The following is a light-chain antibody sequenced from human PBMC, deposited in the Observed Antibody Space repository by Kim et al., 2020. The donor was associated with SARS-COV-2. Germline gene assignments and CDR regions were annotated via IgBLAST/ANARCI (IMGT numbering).Light chain of an antibody. Sequence: DVVMTQSPLSLPVTLGQPASISCRSSQSLVHSDGNIYLNWFQQRPGQSPRRLIYMMSNRDSGVPDRFSGSGSGSDFTLKISRVESEDVGVYYCMQGTHRPPYNFGQGTKLEI. V-gene: IGKV2-30*02. CDR1: QSLVHSDGNIY. CDR2: MMS. J-gene: IGKJ2*01. CDR3: MQGTHRPPYN.